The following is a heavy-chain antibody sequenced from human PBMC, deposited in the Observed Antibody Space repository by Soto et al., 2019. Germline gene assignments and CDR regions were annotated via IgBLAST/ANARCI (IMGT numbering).Heavy chain of an antibody. Sequence: QVQLQESGPGLVKPSETLSLTCTVSGGSISSYFWNWIRQPPGKGLEWIGYIYYSGSANYNPSLKSRVTISVDTSKNQFSLRLSSVTAADTAVYYCARGGFCSGGSCYVGFWGQGTLVTVSS. D-gene: IGHD2-15*01. CDR3: ARGGFCSGGSCYVGF. CDR2: IYYSGSA. V-gene: IGHV4-59*01. CDR1: GGSISSYF. J-gene: IGHJ4*02.